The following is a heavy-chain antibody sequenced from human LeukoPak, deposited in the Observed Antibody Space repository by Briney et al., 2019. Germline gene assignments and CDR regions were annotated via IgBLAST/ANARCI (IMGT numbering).Heavy chain of an antibody. V-gene: IGHV4-59*01. Sequence: PSETLSLTRTVSGGSISSYYWSWIRQPPGKGLEWIGYIYYSGSTNYNLSLKSRVTISVDTSKNQFSLKLSSVTAADTAVYYCARWGYGPYGYYYYYMDVWGKGTTVTVSS. CDR3: ARWGYGPYGYYYYYMDV. CDR1: GGSISSYY. CDR2: IYYSGST. D-gene: IGHD5-18*01. J-gene: IGHJ6*03.